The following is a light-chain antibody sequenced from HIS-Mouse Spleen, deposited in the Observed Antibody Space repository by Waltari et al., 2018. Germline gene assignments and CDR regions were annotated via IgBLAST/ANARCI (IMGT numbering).Light chain of an antibody. V-gene: IGKV3-20*01. CDR1: QSVSSSY. J-gene: IGKJ1*01. CDR2: GAS. Sequence: EIVLTQSPGTLSLSPGERATLPCRASQSVSSSYLAWYQQEPGQAPRLLIDGASSRATDIPDRFSGSGSGTDFTLTISRLEPEDFAVYYCQQYGSLPPWTFGQGTKVEI. CDR3: QQYGSLPPWT.